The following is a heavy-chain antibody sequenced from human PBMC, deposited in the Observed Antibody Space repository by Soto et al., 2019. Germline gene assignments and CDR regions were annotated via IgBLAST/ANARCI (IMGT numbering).Heavy chain of an antibody. CDR1: GFTFDDYA. CDR2: ISWNSGRI. J-gene: IGHJ6*02. V-gene: IGHV3-9*01. CDR3: TKARLWGGDGYNSCYYNAMDV. Sequence: EMQLVESGGGLVQPGMSLRLSCAASGFTFDDYAMYWVRQVPGQGLEWVSSISWNSGRIGYADSVKGRFTISRDTAKHSLYLQMNSLRPEDTALYYCTKARLWGGDGYNSCYYNAMDVWGQGTTVTVSS. D-gene: IGHD3-16*01.